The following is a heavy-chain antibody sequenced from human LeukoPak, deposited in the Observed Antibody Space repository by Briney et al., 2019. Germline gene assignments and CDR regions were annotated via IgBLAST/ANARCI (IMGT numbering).Heavy chain of an antibody. CDR2: ISSNSSTI. V-gene: IGHV3-48*01. D-gene: IGHD2-15*01. CDR1: GFNFSSYS. Sequence: GGSLRLSCAASGFNFSSYSMKWVRQAPGEGVGWVSYISSNSSTIYYADSVKGRFTISRDSAKNSLYLQMNSLRAEDTAVYYCARGFEFGYCSGGSCPRTLSFDYWGQGTLVTVSS. CDR3: ARGFEFGYCSGGSCPRTLSFDY. J-gene: IGHJ4*02.